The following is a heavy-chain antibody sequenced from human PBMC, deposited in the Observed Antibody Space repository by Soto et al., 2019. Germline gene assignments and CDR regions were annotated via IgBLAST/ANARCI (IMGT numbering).Heavy chain of an antibody. V-gene: IGHV1-69*06. D-gene: IGHD3-3*01. CDR2: IVPNVGTV. J-gene: IGHJ4*02. CDR3: ARRDTSGFLRYFDN. Sequence: QMQLVQSGAEVKKPGSSVKVSCKASGGTLSSFINYPINWVRQAPGQGLEWMGGIVPNVGTVNYAQKFQGIVTITADKSTGTAYMELSSLRSEDTSLYYCARRDTSGFLRYFDNWGQGTLVTVSS. CDR1: GGTLSSFINYP.